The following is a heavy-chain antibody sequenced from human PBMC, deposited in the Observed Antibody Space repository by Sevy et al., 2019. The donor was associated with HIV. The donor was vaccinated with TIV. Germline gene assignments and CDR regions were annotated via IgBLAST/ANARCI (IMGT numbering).Heavy chain of an antibody. J-gene: IGHJ4*02. Sequence: GGSLRLSCAASEFTVSSNYMSWVRQAPGKGLEWVSVIYSGGSTYYADAVKGRLTISRDNSKNTLYLQMNSLSAEDTAVYYCERGKDSGNYYGRNYWGQGTLVTVSS. V-gene: IGHV3-66*01. D-gene: IGHD1-26*01. CDR3: ERGKDSGNYYGRNY. CDR1: EFTVSSNY. CDR2: IYSGGST.